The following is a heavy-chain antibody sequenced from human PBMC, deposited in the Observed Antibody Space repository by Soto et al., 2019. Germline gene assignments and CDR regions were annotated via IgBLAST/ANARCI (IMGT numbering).Heavy chain of an antibody. J-gene: IGHJ3*02. Sequence: EVQLLESGGGLVQPGGSLRLSCAASGFTFSSYAMSWVRQAPGKGLEWVSAISGSGGSTYYADSVKGRFTISRDNSKNTLYLQMNSLRAEDTAVYYCAKDRIFGVVILKPNDAFDIWGQGTMVTVSS. CDR3: AKDRIFGVVILKPNDAFDI. CDR2: ISGSGGST. V-gene: IGHV3-23*01. D-gene: IGHD3-3*01. CDR1: GFTFSSYA.